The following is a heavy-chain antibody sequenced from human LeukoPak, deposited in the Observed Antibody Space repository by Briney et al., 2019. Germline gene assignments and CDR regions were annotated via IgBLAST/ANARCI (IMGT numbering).Heavy chain of an antibody. V-gene: IGHV3-30*02. Sequence: QAGGSLRLSCAASGFTFSSFEMTWVRQAPGKGLEWVSFTRFDGKNKYYADSVKGRFTISKDSSKNTLDLQMNSLRTEDTAVYYCARGSQYNILTGSIVGAMDDFDYWGQGTLVTVSS. CDR3: ARGSQYNILTGSIVGAMDDFDY. CDR2: TRFDGKNK. CDR1: GFTFSSFE. D-gene: IGHD3-9*01. J-gene: IGHJ4*02.